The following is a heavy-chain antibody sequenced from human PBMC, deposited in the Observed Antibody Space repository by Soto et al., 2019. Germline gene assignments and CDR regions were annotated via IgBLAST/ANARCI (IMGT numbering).Heavy chain of an antibody. V-gene: IGHV3-23*01. J-gene: IGHJ4*02. Sequence: EVQLLESGGGLVQPGGSLRLSCSASGFTFSSYAMSWVRQAPGKGLEWVSAISGSGGSTYYADSVKGLFTISRDNSKNTRYLQMKSLRAEDTAVYYCGKVYGDYGGGFDYWGQGTLVTVSS. CDR2: ISGSGGST. D-gene: IGHD4-17*01. CDR1: GFTFSSYA. CDR3: GKVYGDYGGGFDY.